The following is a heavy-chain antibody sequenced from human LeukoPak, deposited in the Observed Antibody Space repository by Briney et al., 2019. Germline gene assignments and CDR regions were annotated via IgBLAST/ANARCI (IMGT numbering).Heavy chain of an antibody. CDR2: ISWNSGSI. D-gene: IGHD3-16*01. Sequence: PGRSLRLSCAASGFTFDDYAMHWVRQAPGKGLEWVSGISWNSGSIGYADSVKGRFTISRDNAKNSLYLQMNSLRAEDTALYYCAKGSYVSYYYYGMDVWGQGTTVTASS. CDR3: AKGSYVSYYYYGMDV. J-gene: IGHJ6*02. V-gene: IGHV3-9*01. CDR1: GFTFDDYA.